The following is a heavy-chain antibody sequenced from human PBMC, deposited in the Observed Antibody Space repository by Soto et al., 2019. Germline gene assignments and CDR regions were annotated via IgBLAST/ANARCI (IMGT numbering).Heavy chain of an antibody. CDR2: LNGDGSST. Sequence: PGGSLRLSCAASGFTFSDYWMHWVRQAPGKGLVWVSRLNGDGSSTNYADSVRGRFTISRDNAKNTLYLQMNSLRADDTAVYYCARRIATAGTFDYWGQGTLVTVSS. CDR3: ARRIATAGTFDY. V-gene: IGHV3-74*01. D-gene: IGHD6-13*01. CDR1: GFTFSDYW. J-gene: IGHJ4*02.